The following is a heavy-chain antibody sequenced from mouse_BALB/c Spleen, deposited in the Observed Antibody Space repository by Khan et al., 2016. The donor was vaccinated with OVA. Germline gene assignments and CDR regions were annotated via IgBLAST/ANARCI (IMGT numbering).Heavy chain of an antibody. CDR2: INTYTGEP. Sequence: QIQLVQSGPELKKPGETVKISCKASGYTFTNYGMNWVKQAPGKGLKWMGWINTYTGEPTYADDFKGRFAFSLETSASTAYLQINNLKNEDTATYCCAISNGNYWFAYWGQGTLVTVSA. CDR3: AISNGNYWFAY. J-gene: IGHJ3*01. D-gene: IGHD2-1*01. V-gene: IGHV9-3-1*01. CDR1: GYTFTNYG.